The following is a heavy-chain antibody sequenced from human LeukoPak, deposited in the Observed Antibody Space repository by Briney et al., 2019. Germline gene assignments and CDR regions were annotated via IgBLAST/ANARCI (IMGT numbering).Heavy chain of an antibody. CDR3: ARDGRYYYAFDI. V-gene: IGHV4-59*12. CDR1: GGSISSYY. Sequence: PSGTLSLTCTVSGGSISSYYWSWIRQPPGKGLEWIGYIYYSGSTYYNPSLKSRVTISVDTSKNQFSLKLSSVTAADTAVYYCARDGRYYYAFDIWGQGTMVTVSS. D-gene: IGHD1-26*01. J-gene: IGHJ3*02. CDR2: IYYSGST.